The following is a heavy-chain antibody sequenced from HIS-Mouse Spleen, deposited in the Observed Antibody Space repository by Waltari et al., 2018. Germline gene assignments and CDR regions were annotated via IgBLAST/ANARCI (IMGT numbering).Heavy chain of an antibody. CDR3: AREIPYSSSWYDWYFDL. CDR2: IYYSGST. J-gene: IGHJ2*01. V-gene: IGHV4-39*07. CDR1: GGSISSRSYY. Sequence: QLQLQESGPGLVKPSETLSLTCTVSGGSISSRSYYWGWIRPPPRKGLEWIGSIYYSGSTYYNPSLKSRVTISVDTSKNQFSLKLSSVTAADTAVYYCAREIPYSSSWYDWYFDLWGRGTLVTVSS. D-gene: IGHD6-13*01.